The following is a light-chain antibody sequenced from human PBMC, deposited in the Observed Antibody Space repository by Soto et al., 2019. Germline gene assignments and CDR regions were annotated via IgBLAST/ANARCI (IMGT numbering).Light chain of an antibody. V-gene: IGLV2-14*01. J-gene: IGLJ1*01. CDR3: SSYTRQYTPSYV. Sequence: QSVLTQPASVSGSPGQSITLSCTGTSSDVGGYNYVSWYQQHPGKAPKLMIYEVSNRPSGISHRFSGSKSGNTASLTISGLRAEDEAGYYCSSYTRQYTPSYVFGAGTKVNVL. CDR2: EVS. CDR1: SSDVGGYNY.